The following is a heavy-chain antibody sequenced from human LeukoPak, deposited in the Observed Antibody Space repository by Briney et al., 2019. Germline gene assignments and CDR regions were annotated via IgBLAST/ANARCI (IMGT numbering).Heavy chain of an antibody. D-gene: IGHD4-23*01. Sequence: PGGSLRLSCAGSGFPFCNYWMAWVRQARGEGLGWVANIKEDGDEINYVDSEKGRFTITRDNAKNSLDLQMNSLRVDDTAVYYCLGDRGYSTFDYWGQGTLVIVSS. CDR2: IKEDGDEI. CDR1: GFPFCNYW. V-gene: IGHV3-7*01. CDR3: LGDRGYSTFDY. J-gene: IGHJ4*02.